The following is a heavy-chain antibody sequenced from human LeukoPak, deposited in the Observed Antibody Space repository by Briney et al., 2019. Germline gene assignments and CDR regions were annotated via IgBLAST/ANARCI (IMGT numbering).Heavy chain of an antibody. Sequence: GSLRLSCAASGFTVSSNYMSWVRQAPGKGLEWVSVIYSGGSTYYADSVKGRFTISRDNSKNTLYLQMNSLRAEDTAVYYCAKDRYSSGPGWFDPWGQGTLVTVSS. D-gene: IGHD6-19*01. CDR2: IYSGGST. CDR3: AKDRYSSGPGWFDP. V-gene: IGHV3-53*01. CDR1: GFTVSSNY. J-gene: IGHJ5*02.